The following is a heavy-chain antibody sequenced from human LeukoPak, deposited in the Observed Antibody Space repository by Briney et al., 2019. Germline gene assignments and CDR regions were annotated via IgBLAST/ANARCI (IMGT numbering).Heavy chain of an antibody. J-gene: IGHJ6*03. V-gene: IGHV4-61*02. Sequence: SQTLSLTCTVSGGSISSGSYYWSWIRQPAGKGLEWIGRIYTSGSTNYNPSLKSRVTISVDTSKNQFSLRLSSVTAADTAVYYCARVGKLQYYMDVWGKGTTVTVSS. D-gene: IGHD4-11*01. CDR2: IYTSGST. CDR3: ARVGKLQYYMDV. CDR1: GGSISSGSYY.